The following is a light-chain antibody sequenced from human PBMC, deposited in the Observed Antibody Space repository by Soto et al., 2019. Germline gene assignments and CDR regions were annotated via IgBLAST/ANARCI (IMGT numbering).Light chain of an antibody. Sequence: EIVLTQSPGTLSLSPGERATLSCRASQSISSSYLAWYQQKPGHAPRLLISGASSRATGIPDRFSGSGSGKDFTLTISRLEPEDLAVYFCQQYGSSPWTFGRGTKVEIK. CDR3: QQYGSSPWT. CDR2: GAS. J-gene: IGKJ1*01. V-gene: IGKV3-20*01. CDR1: QSISSSY.